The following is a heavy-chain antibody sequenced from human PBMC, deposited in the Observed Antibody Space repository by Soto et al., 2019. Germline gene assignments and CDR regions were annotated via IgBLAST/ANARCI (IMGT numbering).Heavy chain of an antibody. CDR2: ISGSGGGT. CDR3: AKFGMATTKRSPPYYIDY. J-gene: IGHJ4*02. Sequence: GGSLRLSCAASGFTFSSYAVSWVRQAPGKGLEWVSSISGSGGGTYYADSVKGRFTFSRDNSKNTLYLQMNSLRAEDTAVYYCAKFGMATTKRSPPYYIDYWGQGALVT. D-gene: IGHD1-1*01. CDR1: GFTFSSYA. V-gene: IGHV3-23*01.